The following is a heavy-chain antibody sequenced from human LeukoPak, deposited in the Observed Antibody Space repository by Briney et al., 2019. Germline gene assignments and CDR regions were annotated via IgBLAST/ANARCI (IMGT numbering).Heavy chain of an antibody. D-gene: IGHD3-3*01. CDR2: INPNSGGT. Sequence: GASVKVSCKASGHTFTGYYMHWVRQAPGQGLEWMGWINPNSGGTNYAQKFQGRVTMTRDTSISTAYMELSRLRSDDTAVYYCARDIFGVAKGYYMDVWGKGTTVTVSS. CDR3: ARDIFGVAKGYYMDV. J-gene: IGHJ6*03. CDR1: GHTFTGYY. V-gene: IGHV1-2*02.